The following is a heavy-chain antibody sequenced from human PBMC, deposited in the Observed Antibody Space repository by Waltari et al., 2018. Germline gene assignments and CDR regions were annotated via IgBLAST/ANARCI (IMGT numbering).Heavy chain of an antibody. J-gene: IGHJ3*02. CDR2: VYPGDSDN. CDR1: GFSFTSHW. D-gene: IGHD1-26*01. Sequence: EVQLVHSGAEVREPGESLKISCEASGFSFTSHWIGWVRQLPGKGLEWMGIVYPGDSDNRYSPSFQGQVTMSSDKSITTAYLQWSALKPSDTAIYYCAATTVGPTYAFNIWGQGTMVAVSS. V-gene: IGHV5-51*01. CDR3: AATTVGPTYAFNI.